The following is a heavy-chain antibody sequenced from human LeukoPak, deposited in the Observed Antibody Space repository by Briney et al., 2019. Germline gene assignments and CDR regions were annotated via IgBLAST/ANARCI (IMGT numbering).Heavy chain of an antibody. J-gene: IGHJ5*02. CDR2: IWYDGSKK. V-gene: IGHV3-33*01. D-gene: IGHD4-17*01. CDR3: ARAYYGDGA. Sequence: PGRSLRLSCAASGFIFTNYGMHWVRQAPGKGLEWVAVIWYDGSKKDYADSVEGRFTISRDDSKNTLYLQMNSLRVEDTAVYYCARAYYGDGAWGQGTLVTVSS. CDR1: GFIFTNYG.